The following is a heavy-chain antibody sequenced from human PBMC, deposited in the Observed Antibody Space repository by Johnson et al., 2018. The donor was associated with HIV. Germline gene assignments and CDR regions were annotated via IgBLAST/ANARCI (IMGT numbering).Heavy chain of an antibody. V-gene: IGHV3-69-1*01. Sequence: VQLVESGGGVVQPGRSLRLSCAASGFTFDDYGMIWVRQAPQKGLEWVSFINSGDSIYYADSVKGRFTISRDNAKNSLYLQMNSLRAEDTAVYYCARDEGLRSWAFDIWGQGTMVTVSS. CDR2: INSGDSI. D-gene: IGHD4-17*01. CDR1: GFTFDDYG. CDR3: ARDEGLRSWAFDI. J-gene: IGHJ3*02.